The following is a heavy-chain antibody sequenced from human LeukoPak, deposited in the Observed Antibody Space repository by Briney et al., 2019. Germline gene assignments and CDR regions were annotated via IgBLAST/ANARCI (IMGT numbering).Heavy chain of an antibody. V-gene: IGHV3-30-3*01. J-gene: IGHJ4*02. CDR3: ARGQRTSWYTNFDY. Sequence: PGGSLRLSCAASGFTFSSYAMHWVRQAPGKGLEWVAVISYDGSNKYYADSVKGRFTISRDNSKNTLYLQMNSLRAEDTAVYYCARGQRTSWYTNFDYWGQGTLVTVSP. D-gene: IGHD6-13*01. CDR1: GFTFSSYA. CDR2: ISYDGSNK.